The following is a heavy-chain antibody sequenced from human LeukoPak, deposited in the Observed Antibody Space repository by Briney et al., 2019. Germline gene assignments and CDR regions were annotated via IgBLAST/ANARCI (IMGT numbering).Heavy chain of an antibody. CDR3: ARDSPTSY. CDR1: GYTLTELS. CDR2: FDPEDGET. J-gene: IGHJ4*02. V-gene: IGHV1-24*01. Sequence: ASVKVSCKVSGYTLTELSMHWVRQAPGKGLEWMGGFDPEDGETIYAQKFQGRVTITADKSTSTAYMELSSLRSEDTAVYYCARDSPTSYWGQGTLVTVSS. D-gene: IGHD3-16*01.